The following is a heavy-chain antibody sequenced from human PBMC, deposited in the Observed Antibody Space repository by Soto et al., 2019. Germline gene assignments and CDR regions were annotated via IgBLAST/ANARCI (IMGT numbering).Heavy chain of an antibody. CDR1: GFTFISFA. CDR3: APLEGIWFGELRVGMDV. CDR2: ISGSGGST. D-gene: IGHD3-10*01. Sequence: PGASLRLSFSSAGFTFISFAMSWVRPALGNGLEWVSAISGSGGSTYYADSVKGRFTISRDNSKNTLYLQMNSLRAEDTAVYYCAPLEGIWFGELRVGMDVWGQGTTVTVSS. V-gene: IGHV3-23*01. J-gene: IGHJ6*02.